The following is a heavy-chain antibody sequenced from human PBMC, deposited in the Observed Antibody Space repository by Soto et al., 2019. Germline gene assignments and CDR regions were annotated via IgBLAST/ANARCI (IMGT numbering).Heavy chain of an antibody. D-gene: IGHD2-2*01. Sequence: GGSLRLSCAASGFTFDDYATHWVRQAPGKGLEWVSGISWNSGSIGYADSVKGRFTISRDNAKNSLYLQMNSLRAEDTALYYCAKASWPTYYYYGMDVWGQGTTVTVSS. J-gene: IGHJ6*02. CDR1: GFTFDDYA. CDR3: AKASWPTYYYYGMDV. V-gene: IGHV3-9*01. CDR2: ISWNSGSI.